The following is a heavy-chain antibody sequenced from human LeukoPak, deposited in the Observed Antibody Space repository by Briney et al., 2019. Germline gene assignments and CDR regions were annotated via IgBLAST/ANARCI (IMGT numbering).Heavy chain of an antibody. D-gene: IGHD3-22*01. J-gene: IGHJ3*02. CDR1: GYTFTSYD. Sequence: ASVKVSCKAAGYTFTSYDINWVRQATGQGVEWMGGMNPNSGNTGYAQKFQGRVTMTRNTSISTAYMELSSLRSEDTAVYYCARWYYYDSSGSDAFDIWGQGTLVTVSS. CDR3: ARWYYYDSSGSDAFDI. CDR2: MNPNSGNT. V-gene: IGHV1-8*01.